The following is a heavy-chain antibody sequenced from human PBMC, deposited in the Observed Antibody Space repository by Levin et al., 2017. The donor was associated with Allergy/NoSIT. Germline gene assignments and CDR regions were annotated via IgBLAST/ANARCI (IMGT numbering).Heavy chain of an antibody. J-gene: IGHJ6*03. Sequence: ASVKVSCRASGYTFATDDINWVRQAAGQGLEWMGWMNPKSGNTGSARKFKGRVTMTRDTATNTAYMELSSLRSEDTATYFCARGQGAKTRWSMWRYMDVWGKGTTVSV. CDR1: GYTFATDD. V-gene: IGHV1-8*01. D-gene: IGHD2-15*01. CDR2: MNPKSGNT. CDR3: ARGQGAKTRWSMWRYMDV.